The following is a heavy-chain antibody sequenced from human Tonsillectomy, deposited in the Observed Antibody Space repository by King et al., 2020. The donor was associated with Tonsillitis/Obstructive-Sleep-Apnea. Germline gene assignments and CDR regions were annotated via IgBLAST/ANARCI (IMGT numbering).Heavy chain of an antibody. CDR1: GGSFSGYY. CDR3: ARGISDIVVVPAAIGGNWFDP. CDR2: INHSGST. D-gene: IGHD2-2*02. V-gene: IGHV4-34*01. J-gene: IGHJ5*02. Sequence: VQLQQWGAGLLKPSETLSLTCAVYGGSFSGYYWSWIRQPPGKGLEWIGEINHSGSTNYNPSLKSRVTISVATSKNQFPLKLSSVTAADTAVYYCARGISDIVVVPAAIGGNWFDPWGQGTLVTVSS.